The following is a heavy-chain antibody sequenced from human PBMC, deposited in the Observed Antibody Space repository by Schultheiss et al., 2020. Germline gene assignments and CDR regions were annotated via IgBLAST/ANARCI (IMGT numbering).Heavy chain of an antibody. Sequence: GGSLRLSCAASGFTFSSYGMHWVRQAPGKGLEWVAVISYDGSNKYYADSVKGRFTISRDNSKNTLYLQMNSLRAEDTAVYYCAGQVAGPLGYWGQGTLVTVSS. D-gene: IGHD6-19*01. J-gene: IGHJ4*02. CDR2: ISYDGSNK. V-gene: IGHV3-30*03. CDR3: AGQVAGPLGY. CDR1: GFTFSSYG.